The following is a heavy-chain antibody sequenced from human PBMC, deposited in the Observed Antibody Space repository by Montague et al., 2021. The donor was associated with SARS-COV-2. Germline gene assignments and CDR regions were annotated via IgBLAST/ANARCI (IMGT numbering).Heavy chain of an antibody. V-gene: IGHV4-61*02. J-gene: IGHJ4*02. CDR1: GASITSGSYY. Sequence: SETLSLTCTVSGASITSGSYYWSWIRQSAGRELEWIGRIYTTGNTNYNPSLKSRVTISLDTSKNHFSLKLTSVTAADTAFYYCARATALTLHFESWGRGALVTVSS. D-gene: IGHD3-16*01. CDR3: ARATALTLHFES. CDR2: IYTTGNT.